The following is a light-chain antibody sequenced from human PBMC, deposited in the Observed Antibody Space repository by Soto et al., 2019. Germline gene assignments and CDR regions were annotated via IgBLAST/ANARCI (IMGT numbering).Light chain of an antibody. CDR3: SSYTSSSTLYV. CDR1: SSDVGGYNY. CDR2: DVS. Sequence: QSALTQPRSVSGSPAQSVTISCTGISSDVGGYNYVSWYQQHPGKVPKLMICDVSKRPSGVPDRFSGSKSGNTASLTISGLQAEDEADYYCSSYTSSSTLYVFGTGTKVTVL. V-gene: IGLV2-11*01. J-gene: IGLJ1*01.